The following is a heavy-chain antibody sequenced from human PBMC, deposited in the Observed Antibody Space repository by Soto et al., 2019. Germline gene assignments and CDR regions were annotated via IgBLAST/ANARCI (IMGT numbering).Heavy chain of an antibody. J-gene: IGHJ4*02. Sequence: QPGGSLRLSCAASGFTFSSYAMSWVRQAPGKGLEWVSAISGSGGSTYYADSVKGRFTISRDNSKNTLYLQMNSLRAEDTAVYYCAKIDTEYCSGGSCHRGYFDYWGQGTLVTVSS. V-gene: IGHV3-23*01. CDR1: GFTFSSYA. CDR3: AKIDTEYCSGGSCHRGYFDY. D-gene: IGHD2-15*01. CDR2: ISGSGGST.